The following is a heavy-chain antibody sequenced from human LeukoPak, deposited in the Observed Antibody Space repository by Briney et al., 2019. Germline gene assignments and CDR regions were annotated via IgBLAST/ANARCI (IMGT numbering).Heavy chain of an antibody. J-gene: IGHJ4*02. D-gene: IGHD3-10*01. CDR3: ARGLLWLF. CDR2: IKKDGSEK. Sequence: GGSLRLSCAAAGFTLSDYWMSWVRQAPGKGLEWVANIKKDGSEKYYVDSVKGRFTISRDNAKNSVYLQMNSLRVEDTAVYYCARGLLWLFGGQGTLVTVSS. CDR1: GFTLSDYW. V-gene: IGHV3-7*01.